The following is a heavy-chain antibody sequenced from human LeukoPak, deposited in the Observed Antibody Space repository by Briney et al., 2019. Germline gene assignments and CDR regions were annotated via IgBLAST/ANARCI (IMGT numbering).Heavy chain of an antibody. CDR3: VRGESGIQENSFDI. CDR2: IKQDGSEI. Sequence: GGSLRLSCAASGFTFNNYNMYWVRQAPGKGLEWVADIKQDGSEIHYVDSVKGRFTISRDNAKNSLYLQMNSLRVEDTAAYSCVRGESGIQENSFDIWGQGTLVTVSS. D-gene: IGHD2/OR15-2a*01. CDR1: GFTFNNYN. V-gene: IGHV3-7*03. J-gene: IGHJ3*02.